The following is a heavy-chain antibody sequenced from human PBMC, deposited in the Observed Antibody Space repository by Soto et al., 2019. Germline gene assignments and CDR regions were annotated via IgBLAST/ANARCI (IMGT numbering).Heavy chain of an antibody. D-gene: IGHD1-1*01. J-gene: IGHJ4*02. CDR2: IYYIGNT. CDR3: ARDSGDTTLRQWGRSFHY. Sequence: SETLSLTCIVSNGSISSGSSYWGWIRQTPGKGLEWIGSIYYIGNTYYNPSLKSRVTISIDTSKTQFSLRSEDTAVYFCARDSGDTTLRQWGRSFHYWGQGTLVTAPQ. V-gene: IGHV4-39*07. CDR1: NGSISSGSSY.